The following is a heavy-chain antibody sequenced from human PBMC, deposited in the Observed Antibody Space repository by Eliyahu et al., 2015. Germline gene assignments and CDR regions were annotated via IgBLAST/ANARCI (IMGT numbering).Heavy chain of an antibody. V-gene: IGHV4-59*08. D-gene: IGHD5-24*01. J-gene: IGHJ4*02. CDR3: ARHQVEMATIYYFDY. CDR1: GGSIXSYY. Sequence: QVQLQESGPGLVKPSETLSLTCXVSGGSIXSYYWSWIRQPPGKGLEWIGYIYYSGSTNYNPSLKSRVTISVDTSKNQFSLKLSSVTAADTAVYYCARHQVEMATIYYFDYWGQGTLVTVSS. CDR2: IYYSGST.